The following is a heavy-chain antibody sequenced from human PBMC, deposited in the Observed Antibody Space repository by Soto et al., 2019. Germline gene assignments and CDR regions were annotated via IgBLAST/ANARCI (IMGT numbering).Heavy chain of an antibody. CDR1: GFTFSSYG. CDR3: AKDGSGSYYDY. V-gene: IGHV3-30*18. D-gene: IGHD1-26*01. Sequence: PVGSLRLSCAASGFTFSSYGMHWVRQAPGKGLEWVAVISYDGSNKYYADSVKGRFTISRDNSKNTLYLQMNSLRAEDTAVYYCAKDGSGSYYDYWGQGTLVTVSS. CDR2: ISYDGSNK. J-gene: IGHJ4*02.